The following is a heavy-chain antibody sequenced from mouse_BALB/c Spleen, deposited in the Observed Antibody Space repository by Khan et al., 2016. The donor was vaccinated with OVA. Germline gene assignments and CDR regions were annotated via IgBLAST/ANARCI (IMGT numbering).Heavy chain of an antibody. CDR3: ARNYGYMDY. CDR2: ISYSGST. J-gene: IGHJ4*01. Sequence: EVQLQESGPGLVKPSQSLSLTCTVTGYSITSDCAWNWIRQFPGNKLEWMGYISYSGSTSYNPSLKSRISITRDTSKNQFFLQLNSVTTEDTATCYCARNYGYMDYWGPGTSVTVSS. CDR1: GYSITSDCA. D-gene: IGHD1-2*01. V-gene: IGHV3-2*02.